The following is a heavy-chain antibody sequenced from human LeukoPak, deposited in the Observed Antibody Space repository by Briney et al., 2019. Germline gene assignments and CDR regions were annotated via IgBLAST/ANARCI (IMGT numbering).Heavy chain of an antibody. Sequence: ASVKVSCKASGYTFTNYGISWVRQAPGQGLEWMGWISAYNGHTKYAQKLQGRVTMTTDTSTSTVYMELRSLRSDDTAVYYCARGSPPRRNYDSRGYYSYYFDYWGQGTLVTVSS. D-gene: IGHD3-22*01. CDR2: ISAYNGHT. J-gene: IGHJ4*02. CDR1: GYTFTNYG. CDR3: ARGSPPRRNYDSRGYYSYYFDY. V-gene: IGHV1-18*01.